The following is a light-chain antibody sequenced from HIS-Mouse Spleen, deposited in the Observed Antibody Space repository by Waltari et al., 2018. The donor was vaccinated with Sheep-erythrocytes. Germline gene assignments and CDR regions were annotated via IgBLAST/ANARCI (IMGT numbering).Light chain of an antibody. CDR2: DVS. V-gene: IGLV2-11*01. J-gene: IGLJ2*01. CDR1: TRHVVCYHY. Sequence: QSARAQPRSVSGPPGQSVTIYCPGHTRHVVCYHYVTGYQQHPGKAPKLMIYDVSKRPSGVPDRFSGSKSGNTASLTISGLQAEDEADYYCCSYAGSYTVVFGGGTKLTVL. CDR3: CSYAGSYTVV.